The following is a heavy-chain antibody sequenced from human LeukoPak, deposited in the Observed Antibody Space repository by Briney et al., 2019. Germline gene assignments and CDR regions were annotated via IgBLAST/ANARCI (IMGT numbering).Heavy chain of an antibody. V-gene: IGHV3-48*04. CDR1: GFTFSSHA. J-gene: IGHJ3*02. CDR2: ISTDSLTI. D-gene: IGHD1-26*01. CDR3: ARKAQTGSHSGPFDI. Sequence: GGSLRLSCAASGFTFSSHAMNWVRQAPGKGLEWISSISTDSLTIKYADFVSGQFTISRDNAEHLLSLQMNSLRAEDTAAYYCARKAQTGSHSGPFDIWGQGTLVTVSS.